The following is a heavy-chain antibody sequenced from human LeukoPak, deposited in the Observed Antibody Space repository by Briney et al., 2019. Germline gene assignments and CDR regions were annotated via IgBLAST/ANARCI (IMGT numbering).Heavy chain of an antibody. CDR3: AKGTGYDAFDM. D-gene: IGHD1-1*01. CDR1: GFTFSSYA. J-gene: IGHJ3*02. V-gene: IGHV3-23*01. Sequence: PGGSLRLSCAASGFTFSSYAMSCVRQAPGEGREWVSAISGSGGSTYYTDSVKGRFTITRDNSKNTLYLQMNSLRAEDTAVYYCAKGTGYDAFDMWGQGTMVTVSS. CDR2: ISGSGGST.